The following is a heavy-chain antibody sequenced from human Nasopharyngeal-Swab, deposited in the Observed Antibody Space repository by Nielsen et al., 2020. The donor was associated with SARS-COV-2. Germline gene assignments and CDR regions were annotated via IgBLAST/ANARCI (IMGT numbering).Heavy chain of an antibody. J-gene: IGHJ6*02. Sequence: GVSLNISCAASAFTFSSYSMNWVRQAPGKGLEWVSYISSSSRTIYSADSVKGRFTISRDNAKNSLYLQMNSLRAEDTAVYYCAKDLYWNDVLYYYYGMDVWGQGTTVTVSS. CDR2: ISSSSRTI. D-gene: IGHD1-1*01. CDR1: AFTFSSYS. V-gene: IGHV3-48*01. CDR3: AKDLYWNDVLYYYYGMDV.